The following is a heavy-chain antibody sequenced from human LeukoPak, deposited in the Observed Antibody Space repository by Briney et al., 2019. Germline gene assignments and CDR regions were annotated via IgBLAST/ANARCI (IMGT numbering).Heavy chain of an antibody. CDR1: GFTFSSYG. CDR2: IRYDGSNK. CDR3: ATSPGLGYSSSLTGVDY. V-gene: IGHV3-30*02. Sequence: GGSLRLSCAASGFTFSSYGMHWVRQAPGKGLEWAAFIRYDGSNKYYADSVKGRFTISRDNSKNTLYLQMNSLRAEDTAVYYCATSPGLGYSSSLTGVDYWGQGTLVTVSS. D-gene: IGHD6-6*01. J-gene: IGHJ4*02.